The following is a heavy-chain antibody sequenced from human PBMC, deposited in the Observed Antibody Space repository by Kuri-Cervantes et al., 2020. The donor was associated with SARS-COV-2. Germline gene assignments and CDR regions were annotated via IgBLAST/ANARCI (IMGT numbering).Heavy chain of an antibody. Sequence: SVKVSCKSAGYNFNSYDISWVRQAPGQGLEWMRWISVQNGNTKYAEKFQGRVSFTTDTSTSTVYMEVRGLRSDDTAVYYCARVPREICSSTSCYQGLWGQGTLVTVSS. V-gene: IGHV1-18*04. D-gene: IGHD2-2*01. CDR3: ARVPREICSSTSCYQGL. CDR1: GYNFNSYD. CDR2: ISVQNGNT. J-gene: IGHJ4*02.